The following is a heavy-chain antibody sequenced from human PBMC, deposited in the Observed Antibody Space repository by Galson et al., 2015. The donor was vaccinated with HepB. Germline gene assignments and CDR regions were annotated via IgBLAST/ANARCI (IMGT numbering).Heavy chain of an antibody. CDR2: INPNSGGT. CDR1: GYTFTGYY. V-gene: IGHV1-2*04. J-gene: IGHJ4*02. Sequence: SVKVSCKASGYTFTGYYMHWVRQAPGQGLEWMGWINPNSGGTNYAQKFQGWVTMTRDTSISTAYMELSRLRSDDTAVYYCARSPVVVPAAPYYFDYWGQGTLVTVSS. D-gene: IGHD2-2*01. CDR3: ARSPVVVPAAPYYFDY.